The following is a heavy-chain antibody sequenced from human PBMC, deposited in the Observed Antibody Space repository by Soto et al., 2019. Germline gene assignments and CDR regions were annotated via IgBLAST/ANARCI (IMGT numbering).Heavy chain of an antibody. J-gene: IGHJ2*01. V-gene: IGHV4-30-4*01. CDR3: ARDRVFFFQAEDGIRDTVPVSAFLLNRSSDL. CDR2: IYYSGST. Sequence: GKGLEWIGYIYYSGSTYYNPSLKSRVTISVDTSKNQFSLKLSYVTAADTAVYYCARDRVFFFQAEDGIRDTVPVSAFLLNRSSDL. D-gene: IGHD2-15*01.